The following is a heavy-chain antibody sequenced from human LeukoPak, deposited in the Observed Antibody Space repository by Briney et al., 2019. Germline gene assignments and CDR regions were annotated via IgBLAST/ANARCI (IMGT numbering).Heavy chain of an antibody. CDR3: ASLRAIATFDY. Sequence: SQTLSLTXTVSGGSISSGSYYWSWIRQPAGKGLEWIGRIYTSGSTYYNPSLKSRVTISVDTSKNQFSLKLSSVTAADTAVYYCASLRAIATFDYWGQGTLVTVSS. V-gene: IGHV4-61*02. CDR2: IYTSGST. CDR1: GGSISSGSYY. J-gene: IGHJ4*02. D-gene: IGHD1-26*01.